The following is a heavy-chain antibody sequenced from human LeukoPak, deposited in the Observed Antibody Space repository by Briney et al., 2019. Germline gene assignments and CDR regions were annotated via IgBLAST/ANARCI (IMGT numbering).Heavy chain of an antibody. CDR3: AVGHYYDSDSYSPFDY. J-gene: IGHJ4*02. D-gene: IGHD3-22*01. CDR2: ISSSSSSI. V-gene: IGHV3-48*02. CDR1: GFTFNTYH. Sequence: GGSLRLSCAASGFTFNTYHMNWVRQAPGKGLEWVSYISSSSSSIYYADSVKGRFTISRDNAKNSLYLQMNTLRDEDTAVYYCAVGHYYDSDSYSPFDYWGQGTLVTVSS.